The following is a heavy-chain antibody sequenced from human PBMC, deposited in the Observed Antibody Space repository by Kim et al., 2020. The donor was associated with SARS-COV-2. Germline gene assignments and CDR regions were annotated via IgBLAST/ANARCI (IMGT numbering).Heavy chain of an antibody. V-gene: IGHV2-70*01. Sequence: KYYSTTLKTRLTISKDTSKNQVVLTMTNMDPVDTATYYCARELYYFDYWGQGTLVTVSS. CDR2: K. D-gene: IGHD1-26*01. CDR3: ARELYYFDY. J-gene: IGHJ4*02.